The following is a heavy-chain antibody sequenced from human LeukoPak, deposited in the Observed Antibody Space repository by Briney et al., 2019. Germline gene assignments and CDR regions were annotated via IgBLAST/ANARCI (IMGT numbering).Heavy chain of an antibody. D-gene: IGHD2-8*01. CDR2: IRSKNYGGGTT. J-gene: IGHJ4*02. Sequence: PGGSLRLSCGASGFTFTTTWISWVRQTPGEGLEWVGLIRSKNYGGGTTDYIAPVKGRFIISRHDSKNTVYLQMNSLQIEDTALYYCTTGAPTNGHLLDYWGRGTLVTVSS. CDR3: TTGAPTNGHLLDY. CDR1: GFTFTTTW. V-gene: IGHV3-15*01.